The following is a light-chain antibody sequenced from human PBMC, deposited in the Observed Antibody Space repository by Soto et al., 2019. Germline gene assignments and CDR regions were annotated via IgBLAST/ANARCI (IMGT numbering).Light chain of an antibody. J-gene: IGLJ3*02. Sequence: QLVLTQSPSASASLGASVKFTCTLSSGHSSYAIAWHQQQPEKGPRYLMKLNSDGSHSKGDGNPDRFSGSSSGAERYLTISSLQSEDEADYYCQTWGTGIGVFGGGTTLTVL. CDR3: QTWGTGIGV. V-gene: IGLV4-69*01. CDR1: SGHSSYA. CDR2: LNSDGSH.